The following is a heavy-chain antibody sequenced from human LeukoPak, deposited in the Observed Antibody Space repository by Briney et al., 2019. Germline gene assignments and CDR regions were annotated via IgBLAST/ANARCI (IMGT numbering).Heavy chain of an antibody. CDR2: IYVGGST. Sequence: PSETLSLTCTVSGGSIRSGSHLWSWIRQPAGKGLEWIGRIYVGGSTKYNPSLKSRVTISVDTSKNQFSLKLSSVTAADTAVYYCARVVVGAIDYWGQGTLVTVSS. D-gene: IGHD1-26*01. J-gene: IGHJ4*02. CDR1: GGSIRSGSHL. V-gene: IGHV4-61*10. CDR3: ARVVVGAIDY.